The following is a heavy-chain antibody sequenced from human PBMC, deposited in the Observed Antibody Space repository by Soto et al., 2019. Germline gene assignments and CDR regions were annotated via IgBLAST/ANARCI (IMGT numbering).Heavy chain of an antibody. CDR1: GYTFTSYD. J-gene: IGHJ6*02. D-gene: IGHD1-1*01. V-gene: IGHV1-8*01. CDR3: ARGNWNDYYYYYGMDV. Sequence: QVQLVQSGAEVKKPGASVKVSCKASGYTFTSYDINWVRQATGQGLEWMGWMNPNSGNTGYAQKFQGRVTMTRNTSISTAYMELSSLRSEGTAVYYCARGNWNDYYYYYGMDVWGQGTTVTVSS. CDR2: MNPNSGNT.